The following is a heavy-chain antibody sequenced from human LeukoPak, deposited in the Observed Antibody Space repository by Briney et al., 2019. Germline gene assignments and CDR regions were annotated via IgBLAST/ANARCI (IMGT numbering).Heavy chain of an antibody. V-gene: IGHV3-30*02. CDR2: IRYDGSNK. CDR3: AKDLIWFGDSSDAFDI. J-gene: IGHJ3*02. D-gene: IGHD3-10*01. CDR1: GFTFSSYG. Sequence: PGGSLRLSCAASGFTFSSYGMHWVRQAPGKGLEWVAFIRYDGSNKYYADSVKGRFTISRDNSKNTLYLQMNSLRAEDTAVYYCAKDLIWFGDSSDAFDIWGQGTMVTVSS.